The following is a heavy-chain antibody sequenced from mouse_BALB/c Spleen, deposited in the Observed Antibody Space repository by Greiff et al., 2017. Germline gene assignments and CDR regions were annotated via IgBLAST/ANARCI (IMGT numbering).Heavy chain of an antibody. CDR1: GYTFTSYW. J-gene: IGHJ2*01. CDR2: INPSNGRT. V-gene: IGHV1S81*02. CDR3: ARLTGRGGY. D-gene: IGHD4-1*01. Sequence: VQLQQPGAELVKPGASVKLSCKASGYTFTSYWMHWVKQRPGQGLEWIGEINPSNGRTNYNEKFKSKATLTVDKSSSTAYMQLSSLTSEDSAVYYCARLTGRGGYWGQGTTLTVSS.